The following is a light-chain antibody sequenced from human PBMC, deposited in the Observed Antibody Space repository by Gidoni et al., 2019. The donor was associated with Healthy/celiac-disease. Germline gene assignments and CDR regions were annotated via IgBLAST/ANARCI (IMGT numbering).Light chain of an antibody. CDR1: QSVSSSY. V-gene: IGKV3-20*01. CDR3: HQYGSSPKT. CDR2: GAS. Sequence: EIVLTQSPGTLSLSPGERATLSCRASQSVSSSYFAWYQQKPGQAHRLLIYGASSRATGIPDRFSGSGSGTDFTLTISRLEPEDFAVYYCHQYGSSPKTFGQGTKVEIK. J-gene: IGKJ1*01.